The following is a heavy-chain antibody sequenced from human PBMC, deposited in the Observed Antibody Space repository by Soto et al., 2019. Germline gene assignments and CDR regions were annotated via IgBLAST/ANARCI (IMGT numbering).Heavy chain of an antibody. CDR3: VRGLKWRDFDY. CDR1: ADTFTSYY. Sequence: ASVKVSCKAPADTFTSYYIHWVRQAPGHGLEWMGIINPNGGSTRFAQTFQGRITMTTDTSISTAYMDLITLRSDDTAIYYCVRGLKWRDFDYWGQGTPVTVSS. D-gene: IGHD2-15*01. CDR2: INPNGGST. V-gene: IGHV1-46*01. J-gene: IGHJ4*02.